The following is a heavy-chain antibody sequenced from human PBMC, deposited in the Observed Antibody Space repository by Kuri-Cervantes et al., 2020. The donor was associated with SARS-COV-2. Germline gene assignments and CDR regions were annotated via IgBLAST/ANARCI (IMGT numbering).Heavy chain of an antibody. Sequence: GESLKISCAASGFTFDDYTMHWVRQAPGKGLEWVSLISWDGGSTYYADSVKGRFTISRDNSKNSLYLQMNSLRAEDTAVYYCARGRPDHDSSGDYPLGGAFDIWGQGTMVTVSS. CDR2: ISWDGGST. CDR1: GFTFDDYT. J-gene: IGHJ3*02. D-gene: IGHD3-22*01. V-gene: IGHV3-43*01. CDR3: ARGRPDHDSSGDYPLGGAFDI.